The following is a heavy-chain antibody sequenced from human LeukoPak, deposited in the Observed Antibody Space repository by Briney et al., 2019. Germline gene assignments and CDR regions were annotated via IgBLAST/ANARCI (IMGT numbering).Heavy chain of an antibody. D-gene: IGHD6-13*01. CDR1: GYTFASYP. V-gene: IGHV7-4-1*02. Sequence: GASVKVSCKASGYTFASYPINWVRQAPGQGLEWMGWINTLTGNPTYAQGFTGRFVFSLDTSVSTAYLQISRLKAEDTAVYYCARDPSLASADYWGQGTLVTVSS. CDR3: ARDPSLASADY. CDR2: INTLTGNP. J-gene: IGHJ4*02.